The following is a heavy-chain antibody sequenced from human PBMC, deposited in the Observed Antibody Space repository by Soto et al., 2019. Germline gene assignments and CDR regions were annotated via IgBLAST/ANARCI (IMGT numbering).Heavy chain of an antibody. V-gene: IGHV3-30*18. Sequence: QVQLVESGGGVVQPGRSLRLSCAASGFTFSSYGMHWVRQAPGKGLEWVAVISYDGSNKYYADSVKGRFTISRDNSKNTLYLQMNSLRAEDTAVYYCAKEGERWLHQKDAFDIWGQGTMVTVSS. CDR2: ISYDGSNK. J-gene: IGHJ3*02. CDR3: AKEGERWLHQKDAFDI. D-gene: IGHD5-12*01. CDR1: GFTFSSYG.